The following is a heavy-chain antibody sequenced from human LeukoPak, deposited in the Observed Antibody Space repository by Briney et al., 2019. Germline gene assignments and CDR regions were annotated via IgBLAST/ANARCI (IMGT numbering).Heavy chain of an antibody. CDR1: GDSISSSGYY. J-gene: IGHJ4*02. Sequence: SETLSLTCTVSGDSISSSGYYWGCIRRPPGKGLEWIGSIYYSGSTYYNPSLKSRVTISVDTSKNQFSLKLSSVTAADTAVYYCARLGVVVAATQIDYWGQGTLVTVSS. D-gene: IGHD2-15*01. CDR3: ARLGVVVAATQIDY. CDR2: IYYSGST. V-gene: IGHV4-39*01.